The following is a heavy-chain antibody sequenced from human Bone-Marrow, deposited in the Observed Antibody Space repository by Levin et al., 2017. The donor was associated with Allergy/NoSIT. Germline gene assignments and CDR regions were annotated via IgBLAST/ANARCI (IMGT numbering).Heavy chain of an antibody. CDR3: ARAHTVTYLDY. V-gene: IGHV3-72*01. Sequence: AGGSLRLSCAASGFTFSDHSMDWVRQAPGKGLEWVGRAGSKAESYTSLYAASVKGRFTISRDESENSLYLQMNSLKTEDTAVYYCARAHTVTYLDYWGQGALVTVSS. CDR2: AGSKAESYTS. J-gene: IGHJ4*02. CDR1: GFTFSDHS. D-gene: IGHD3-10*01.